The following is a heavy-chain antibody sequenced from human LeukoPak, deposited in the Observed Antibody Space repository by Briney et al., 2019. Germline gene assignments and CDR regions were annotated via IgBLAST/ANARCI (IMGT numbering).Heavy chain of an antibody. CDR2: ISSSSSTI. J-gene: IGHJ4*02. Sequence: GGSLRLSCAASGFTFSSYSMNWVRQAPGKGLEWVSYISSSSSTIYYADSVKGRFTISRDNSKNTLHLQMNSLRAEDTAVYFCARRSGVAVAGAFDYWGQGTLVTVSS. D-gene: IGHD6-19*01. CDR1: GFTFSSYS. CDR3: ARRSGVAVAGAFDY. V-gene: IGHV3-48*01.